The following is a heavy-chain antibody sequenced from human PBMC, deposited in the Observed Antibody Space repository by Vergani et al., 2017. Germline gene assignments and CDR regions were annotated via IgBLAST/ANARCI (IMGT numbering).Heavy chain of an antibody. J-gene: IGHJ6*03. V-gene: IGHV3-33*01. D-gene: IGHD2-21*01. Sequence: QVQLVESGGGVVQPGRSLRLSCTSSGFTFSTYAMHWVRQAPGKGLEWVAIIYYDGSKKYYADSVKGRFTISRDNSRNTLDLLMSSLRAEDTAIYYCVREGSYCGSTTCRKPSYVHYHHMDVWGEGTTVTVSS. CDR3: VREGSYCGSTTCRKPSYVHYHHMDV. CDR2: IYYDGSKK. CDR1: GFTFSTYA.